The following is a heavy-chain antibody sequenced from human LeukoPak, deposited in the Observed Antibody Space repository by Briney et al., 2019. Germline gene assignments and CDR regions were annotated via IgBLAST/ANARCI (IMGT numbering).Heavy chain of an antibody. CDR2: INARDTTT. V-gene: IGHV3-23*01. CDR1: GFTFSTYD. Sequence: GGSLRLSCAASGFTFSTYDMAWVRQAPGKGLEWVSSINARDTTTLYADSVKGRFTISRDNSKDTLYLQMNSLRAEDTAVYSCAKAFSYYDSSGYSHRTFDHWGQGTLVTVSS. J-gene: IGHJ4*02. CDR3: AKAFSYYDSSGYSHRTFDH. D-gene: IGHD3-22*01.